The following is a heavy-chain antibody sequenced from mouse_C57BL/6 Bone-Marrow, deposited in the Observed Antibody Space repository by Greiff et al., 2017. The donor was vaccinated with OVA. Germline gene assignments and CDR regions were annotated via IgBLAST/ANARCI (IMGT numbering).Heavy chain of an antibody. J-gene: IGHJ3*01. CDR1: GYTFTSYW. V-gene: IGHV1-64*01. D-gene: IGHD4-1*01. CDR2: IHPNSGST. Sequence: QVQLQQSGAELVKPGASVKLSCKASGYTFTSYWMHWVKQRPGQGLEWIGMIHPNSGSTNYNEQFKGKATLTVDKSSSTAYMQLSILTAEDSAVYYCTNWVIAYWGQGTLVTVSA. CDR3: TNWVIAY.